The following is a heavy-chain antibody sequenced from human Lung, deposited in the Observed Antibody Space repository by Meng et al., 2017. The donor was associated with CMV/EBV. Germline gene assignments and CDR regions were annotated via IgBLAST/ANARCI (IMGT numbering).Heavy chain of an antibody. CDR3: ARDYYDSSVYIN. CDR2: INHRGST. CDR1: GGSLSGYY. Sequence: SXTLSLXWAVYGGSLSGYYWSWIRQPPGKGLEGIGEINHRGSTNDNPSLKSRVTISAETSKNQFSLNLRYVTAADTAVYYCARDYYDSSVYINLGQGTLVTVSS. D-gene: IGHD3-22*01. V-gene: IGHV4-34*01. J-gene: IGHJ4*01.